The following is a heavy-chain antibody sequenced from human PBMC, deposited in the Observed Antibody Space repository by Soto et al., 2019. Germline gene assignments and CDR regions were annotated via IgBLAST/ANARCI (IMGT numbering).Heavy chain of an antibody. D-gene: IGHD6-13*01. V-gene: IGHV4-34*01. CDR2: INHSGST. J-gene: IGHJ5*02. CDR3: ARGAGIAAAGKGHWFDP. CDR1: GWSFSDYY. Sequence: PSETLSLTCTFYGWSFSDYYWSWIRQPPGKGLEWIGEINHSGSTNYNPSLKSRVTISVDTSKNQFSLKLSSVTAADTAVYYCARGAGIAAAGKGHWFDPWGQGTLVTVSS.